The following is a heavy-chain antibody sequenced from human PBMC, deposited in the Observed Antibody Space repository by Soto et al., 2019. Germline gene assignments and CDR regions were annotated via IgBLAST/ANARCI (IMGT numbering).Heavy chain of an antibody. D-gene: IGHD6-19*01. CDR1: GGSISSSNL. J-gene: IGHJ4*02. V-gene: IGHV4-4*02. CDR3: ARRPAVAGLYFDY. Sequence: SETLALTCAVSGGSISSSNLWSSVRQPPGKGLEWSGEIYHSRSTNYNPSLKNRVTISVDKSKNQFSLKLSSVTAADTAVYYCARRPAVAGLYFDYWGQGTLVTVSS. CDR2: IYHSRST.